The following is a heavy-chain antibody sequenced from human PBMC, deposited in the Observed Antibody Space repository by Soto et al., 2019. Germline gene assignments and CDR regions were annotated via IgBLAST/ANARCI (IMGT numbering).Heavy chain of an antibody. CDR2: IYYSGST. J-gene: IGHJ6*02. V-gene: IGHV4-59*01. Sequence: PSETLSLTCTVSGGSISSYYWSWIRQPPGKGLEWIGYIYYSGSTNYNPSLKSRVTISVDTSKNQFSLKLSSVTAADTAVYYCARDLGDILTDTPSYMDVWGQGTTVTVSS. D-gene: IGHD3-9*01. CDR3: ARDLGDILTDTPSYMDV. CDR1: GGSISSYY.